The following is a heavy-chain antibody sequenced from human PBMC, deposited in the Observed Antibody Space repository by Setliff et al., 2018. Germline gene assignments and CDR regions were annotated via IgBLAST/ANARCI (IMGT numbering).Heavy chain of an antibody. CDR2: ISSSSSYI. D-gene: IGHD3-3*01. J-gene: IGHJ5*02. Sequence: PGGSMSLSCAASGFTFSSYSMNWVRQATGKGLEWVSSISSSSSYIYYADSVKGRFTISRDNAKNSLYLQMNNLRAEDTAVYYCARDKLRFLENWFDPWGQGTLVTVSS. CDR3: ARDKLRFLENWFDP. CDR1: GFTFSSYS. V-gene: IGHV3-21*01.